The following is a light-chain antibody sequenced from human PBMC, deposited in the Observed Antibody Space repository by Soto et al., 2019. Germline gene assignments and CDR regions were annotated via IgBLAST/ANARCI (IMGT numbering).Light chain of an antibody. CDR1: SSDVGGYNY. J-gene: IGLJ1*01. Sequence: QSVLTQPASVSGSPGQSITLSCTGTSSDVGGYNYVSWYQQHPGKAPKLMIYEVSNRPSGVSNRFSGSKSGNTASLTISGLQAEDEADYYCSSYTSSSTPYVFGTGAQLTGL. V-gene: IGLV2-14*01. CDR3: SSYTSSSTPYV. CDR2: EVS.